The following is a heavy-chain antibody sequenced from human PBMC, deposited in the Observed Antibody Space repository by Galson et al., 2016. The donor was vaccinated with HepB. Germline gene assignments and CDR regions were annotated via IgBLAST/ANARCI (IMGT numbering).Heavy chain of an antibody. J-gene: IGHJ5*02. V-gene: IGHV3-23*01. D-gene: IGHD6-13*01. Sequence: SLRLSCAASGIIFSNYAMSWVRQAPGKGLEWVSVISGSGDNTYYADSVKGLFTISRDNSKNTLFIQMSSLRGEDSALYYCAKDFRGSGYFLDPWGQGTLVTVSS. CDR1: GIIFSNYA. CDR3: AKDFRGSGYFLDP. CDR2: ISGSGDNT.